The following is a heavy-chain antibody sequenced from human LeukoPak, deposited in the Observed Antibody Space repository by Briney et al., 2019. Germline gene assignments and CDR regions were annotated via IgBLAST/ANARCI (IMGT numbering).Heavy chain of an antibody. V-gene: IGHV3-11*06. J-gene: IGHJ6*04. D-gene: IGHD3/OR15-3a*01. CDR2: ISSSSSYT. CDR1: GFTFSDNY. Sequence: PGGSLRLSCAASGFTFSDNYMSWIRQAPGKGLEWVSYISSSSSYTNYADSVKGRFTISRDNAKNSLYLQMNNLRAEDTAVYYCARDRTGSDVWGKGTTVTVSS. CDR3: ARDRTGSDV.